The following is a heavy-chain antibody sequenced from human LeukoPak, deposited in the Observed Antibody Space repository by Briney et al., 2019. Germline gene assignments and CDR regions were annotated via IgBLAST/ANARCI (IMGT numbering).Heavy chain of an antibody. V-gene: IGHV3-48*03. CDR1: GFTFSSYE. D-gene: IGHD3-3*01. J-gene: IGHJ4*02. CDR2: ISSRGSTI. CDR3: ARVVVFGSYFDY. Sequence: PGGALRLSCAASGFTFSSYEMNWVRQAAGKGLEWVSYISSRGSTIYYADSVKGRFTISRDNAKNALYLQMNSLRAEDTAVYYCARVVVFGSYFDYWGQGTLVTVSS.